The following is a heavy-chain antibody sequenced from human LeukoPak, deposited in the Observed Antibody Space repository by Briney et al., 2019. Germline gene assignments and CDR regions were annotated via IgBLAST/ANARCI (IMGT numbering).Heavy chain of an antibody. CDR3: TRVDSSGWYYFDY. J-gene: IGHJ4*02. CDR2: IRSKAYGGTT. Sequence: GGPLRLSCTASGFTFGVFAMSWVGQAQGKGLEGEGFIRSKAYGGTTEYAASVKGRFTISRDDSKSIAYLQMNSLKTEDTAVYYCTRVDSSGWYYFDYWGQGTLVTVSS. V-gene: IGHV3-49*04. CDR1: GFTFGVFA. D-gene: IGHD6-19*01.